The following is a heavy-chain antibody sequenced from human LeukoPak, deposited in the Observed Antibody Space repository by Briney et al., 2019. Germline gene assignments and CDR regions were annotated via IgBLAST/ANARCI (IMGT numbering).Heavy chain of an antibody. CDR2: IIPIFGTA. V-gene: IGHV1-69*06. Sequence: SVKVSCKASGGTFNIYAISWVRQAPGKGLEWMGGIIPIFGTANYAQKFQGRVTITADKSTSTAYMELSSLRSEDTAVYYCAREARVAATHYWFDPWGQGTLFTVSS. D-gene: IGHD2-15*01. CDR3: AREARVAATHYWFDP. J-gene: IGHJ5*02. CDR1: GGTFNIYA.